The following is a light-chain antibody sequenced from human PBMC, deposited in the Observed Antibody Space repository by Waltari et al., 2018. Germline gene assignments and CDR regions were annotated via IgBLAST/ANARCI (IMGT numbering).Light chain of an antibody. CDR3: QQRRNWPLT. CDR2: DAS. CDR1: QSVGTY. V-gene: IGKV3-11*01. J-gene: IGKJ4*01. Sequence: EIVLTQSPPTLSSSPGERATPSCRASQSVGTYLAWYQQRPGQSPRLLIYDASYKATGIPARFSGSGSETDFTLTISSLQPEDFAVYYCQQRRNWPLTFGGGTRVQI.